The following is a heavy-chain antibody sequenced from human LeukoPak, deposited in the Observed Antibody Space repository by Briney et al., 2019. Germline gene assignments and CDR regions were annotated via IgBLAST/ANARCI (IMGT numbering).Heavy chain of an antibody. V-gene: IGHV3-23*01. CDR2: TTDSGDGT. J-gene: IGHJ4*02. Sequence: SGGSLRLSCAASGFTFSIYAMAWVRQAPGKGLEWISSTTDSGDGTYFADSVRGRFSISRDNSRNTLYLQLNSLRAEDTAVYYCAKGLRGTYDYWGQGTLVTVSS. CDR1: GFTFSIYA. CDR3: AKGLRGTYDY. D-gene: IGHD3-3*01.